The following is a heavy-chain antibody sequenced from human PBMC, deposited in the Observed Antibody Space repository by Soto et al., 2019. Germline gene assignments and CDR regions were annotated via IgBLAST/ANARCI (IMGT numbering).Heavy chain of an antibody. V-gene: IGHV1-46*01. CDR3: ARDICSGGSCYSYYYGMDV. CDR2: INPSGGST. D-gene: IGHD2-15*01. CDR1: GYTFTSYY. J-gene: IGHJ6*02. Sequence: ASVKVSCKASGYTFTSYYMHWVRQSPGQGLEWMGIINPSGGSTSYAQKFQGRVTMTRDTSTSTVYMELSSLRSEDTAVYYCARDICSGGSCYSYYYGMDVWGQGTTVTVSS.